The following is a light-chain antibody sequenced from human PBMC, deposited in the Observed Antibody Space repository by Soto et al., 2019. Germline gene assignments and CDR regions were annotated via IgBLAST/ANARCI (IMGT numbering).Light chain of an antibody. J-gene: IGKJ4*01. CDR2: AAS. CDR1: QGIRND. CDR3: LHDYNYPLT. Sequence: AIQMTQSPSSLSASVGDRVTITCRASQGIRNDLGWYQQKPGKAPKLLIYAASSLQSGFPSRFSGSGSGTDFTLTISSLQPEDFATYYCLHDYNYPLTFGGGTKVDIK. V-gene: IGKV1-6*01.